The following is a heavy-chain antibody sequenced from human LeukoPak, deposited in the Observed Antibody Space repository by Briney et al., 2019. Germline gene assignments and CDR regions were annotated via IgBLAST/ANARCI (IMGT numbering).Heavy chain of an antibody. Sequence: PGGSLRLSCAASGLSFSSHAMSWVRQAPGKGLEWVSAISGSGGSTYYADSVKGRFTISRDNSKNTLYLQMNSLRAEDTAVYYCAGGITIPSYYYYGMDVWGQGTTVTVSS. CDR1: GLSFSSHA. J-gene: IGHJ6*02. D-gene: IGHD3-3*01. CDR3: AGGITIPSYYYYGMDV. V-gene: IGHV3-23*01. CDR2: ISGSGGST.